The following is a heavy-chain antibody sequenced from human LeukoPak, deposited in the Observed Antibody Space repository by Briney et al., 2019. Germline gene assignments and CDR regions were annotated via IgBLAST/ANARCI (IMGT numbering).Heavy chain of an antibody. D-gene: IGHD5-12*01. CDR2: IVSNSAGT. J-gene: IGHJ4*02. V-gene: IGHV3-23*01. Sequence: GGSLRLSRAASGFTFSSHAMSWVRQAPGKGLEWVSSIVSNSAGTKYTDSVKGRFTISRDNSKSTLYLQMNNLRAEDTAVYYCAKDGRATDYWGQGTLVTVSS. CDR3: AKDGRATDY. CDR1: GFTFSSHA.